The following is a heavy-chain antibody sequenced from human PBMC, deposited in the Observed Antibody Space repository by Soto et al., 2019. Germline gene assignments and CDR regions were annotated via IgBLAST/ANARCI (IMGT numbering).Heavy chain of an antibody. V-gene: IGHV3-23*01. CDR3: AKGGEWELRHAFDI. Sequence: GGSLRLSCAASGFTFSSYAMSWVRQAPGKGLEWVSAIGGSGGSTYYADSVKGRLTISRDNSKNTLYLQMNSLRAQDTAVYYCAKGGEWELRHAFDIWGQGTMVTVSS. CDR1: GFTFSSYA. D-gene: IGHD1-26*01. J-gene: IGHJ3*02. CDR2: IGGSGGST.